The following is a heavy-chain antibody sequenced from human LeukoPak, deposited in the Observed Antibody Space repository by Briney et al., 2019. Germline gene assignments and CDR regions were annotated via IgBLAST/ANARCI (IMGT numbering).Heavy chain of an antibody. J-gene: IGHJ4*02. CDR1: GFTFSSYA. D-gene: IGHD5-24*01. CDR3: AKESGDGYNSGHFDY. V-gene: IGHV3-23*01. Sequence: GGSLRLSCAASGFTFSSYAMSWVRQAPGRGLEWVSAISGSGGSTYYADSVKGRFTISRDNSKNTLYLQMNSLRAEDTAVYYCAKESGDGYNSGHFDYWGQGTLVTVSS. CDR2: ISGSGGST.